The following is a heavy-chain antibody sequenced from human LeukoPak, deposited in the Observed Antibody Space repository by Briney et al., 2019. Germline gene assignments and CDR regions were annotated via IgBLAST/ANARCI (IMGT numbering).Heavy chain of an antibody. J-gene: IGHJ1*01. D-gene: IGHD3-22*01. V-gene: IGHV3-21*01. CDR3: ARDYYDSSGYSSAEYSQH. CDR2: ISSSSSYI. CDR1: GFTFSSYS. Sequence: GGSLRLSCAASGFTFSSYSMNWVRQAPGKGLEWVSSISSSSSYIYYADSVKGRFTISRDNAKNSLYLQMNSLRAEDTAVYYCARDYYDSSGYSSAEYSQHWGQGTLVTVSS.